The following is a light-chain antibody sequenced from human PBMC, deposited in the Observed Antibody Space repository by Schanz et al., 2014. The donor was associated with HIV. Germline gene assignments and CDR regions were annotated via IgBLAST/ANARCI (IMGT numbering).Light chain of an antibody. Sequence: QSALTQPASVSGSPGQSITISCTGTSSDIGYYNLVSWYQQYPGKAPKLMVSNRFSDSKSGNTASLTISGLQAEDEADYYCCSYAGSSTYVFGTGTKLTVL. CDR1: SSDIGYYNL. V-gene: IGLV2-23*01. J-gene: IGLJ1*01. CDR3: CSYAGSSTYV.